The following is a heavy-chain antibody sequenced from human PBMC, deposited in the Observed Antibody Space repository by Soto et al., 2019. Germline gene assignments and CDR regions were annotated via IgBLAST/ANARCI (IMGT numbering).Heavy chain of an antibody. J-gene: IGHJ6*02. CDR3: VMVDNYVTPTPQDV. CDR1: GYIFVNYG. CDR2: ISPYTGNT. D-gene: IGHD3-16*01. V-gene: IGHV1-18*01. Sequence: QVQLVQSGDEVKKPGASVKVSCKASGYIFVNYGIAWVRQAPGQGLEWMGWISPYTGNTHSATKVQGRLTMTTDTSTSTAYMELRSLTSDDTAVSYCVMVDNYVTPTPQDVWGQGTTVTVSS.